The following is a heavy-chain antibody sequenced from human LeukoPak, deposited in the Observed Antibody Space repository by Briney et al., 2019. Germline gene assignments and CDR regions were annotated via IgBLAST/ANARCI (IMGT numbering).Heavy chain of an antibody. CDR3: ARELFGSGSCPDY. V-gene: IGHV3-33*01. D-gene: IGHD3-10*01. Sequence: GGSLRLSCTAPGFTFSSYAIHWIRQAPGKGLEWVALAWHDGSNRYYSEAVKGRFTISRDNSKNTVYLQINSLRAEDTAVYYCARELFGSGSCPDYWGQGTRVTVSS. CDR2: AWHDGSNR. CDR1: GFTFSSYA. J-gene: IGHJ4*02.